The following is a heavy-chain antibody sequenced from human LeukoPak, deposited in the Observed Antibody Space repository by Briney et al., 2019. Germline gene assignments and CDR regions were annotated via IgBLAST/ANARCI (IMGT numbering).Heavy chain of an antibody. J-gene: IGHJ4*02. CDR2: ISGSGGST. CDR1: GFTFSSYD. D-gene: IGHD4-17*01. Sequence: PGGSLRLSCAASGFTFSSYDMSWVRQAPGKGLEWVSAISGSGGSTYYADSVKGRFSISRDNSKNTLYLQMNSLRADDTAVYYCAKDSGKGTVTNPRTGFDYWGQGTLVTVSS. CDR3: AKDSGKGTVTNPRTGFDY. V-gene: IGHV3-23*01.